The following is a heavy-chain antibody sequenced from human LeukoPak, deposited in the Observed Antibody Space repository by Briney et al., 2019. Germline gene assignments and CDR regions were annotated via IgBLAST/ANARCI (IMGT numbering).Heavy chain of an antibody. CDR3: AKDIVVVPEGGGWFDY. J-gene: IGHJ4*02. CDR2: ISWNSGSI. D-gene: IGHD2-2*01. Sequence: GGSLRLSCAASGFTFSRYSMNWVRQAPGKGLEWVSGISWNSGSIGYADSVKGRFTISRDNAKNSLYLQMNSLRAEDTALYYCAKDIVVVPEGGGWFDYWGQGTLVTVSS. V-gene: IGHV3-9*01. CDR1: GFTFSRYS.